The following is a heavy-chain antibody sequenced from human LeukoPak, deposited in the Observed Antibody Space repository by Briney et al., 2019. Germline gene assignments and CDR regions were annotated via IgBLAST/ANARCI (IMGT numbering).Heavy chain of an antibody. CDR1: GGSISSYY. CDR2: IYYSGST. CDR3: ARLLDSYDYYYYYYMDV. D-gene: IGHD5-18*01. Sequence: SETLSLTCTVSGGSISSYYWSWLRQPPGKGLEWLGYIYYSGSTNYNPSLKSRVTISVDTSKNQFSLKLSSVTAADTAVCYCARLLDSYDYYYYYYMDVWGKGTTVTVSS. J-gene: IGHJ6*03. V-gene: IGHV4-59*01.